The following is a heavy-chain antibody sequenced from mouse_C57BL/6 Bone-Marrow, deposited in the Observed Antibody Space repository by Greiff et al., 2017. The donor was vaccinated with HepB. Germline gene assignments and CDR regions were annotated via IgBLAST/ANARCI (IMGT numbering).Heavy chain of an antibody. CDR2: IYPGDGDT. CDR1: GYAFSSSW. J-gene: IGHJ3*01. Sequence: QVQLKQSGPELVKPGASVKISCKASGYAFSSSWMNWVKQRPGKGLEWIGRIYPGDGDTNYNGKFKGKATLTADKSSSTAYMQRSSLTSEDSAVYFCARWGGLAYWGQGTLVTVSA. V-gene: IGHV1-82*01. CDR3: ARWGGLAY.